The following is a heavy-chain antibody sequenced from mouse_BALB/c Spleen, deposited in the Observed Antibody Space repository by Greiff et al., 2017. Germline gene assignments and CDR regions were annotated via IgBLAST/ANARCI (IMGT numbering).Heavy chain of an antibody. CDR2: ISSGGGST. Sequence: EVMLVESGGGLVKPGGSLKLSCAASGFAFSSYDMSWVRQTPEKRLEWVAYISSGGGSTYYPDTVKGRFTISRDNAKNTLYLQMSSLKSEDTAMYYCARQGTTMSTTTGAAWFAYWGQGTLVTVSA. CDR3: ARQGTTMSTTTGAAWFAY. V-gene: IGHV5-12-1*01. D-gene: IGHD2-4*01. CDR1: GFAFSSYD. J-gene: IGHJ3*01.